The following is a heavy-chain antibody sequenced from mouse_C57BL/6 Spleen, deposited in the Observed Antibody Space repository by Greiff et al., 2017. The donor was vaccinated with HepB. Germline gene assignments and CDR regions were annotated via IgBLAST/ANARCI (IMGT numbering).Heavy chain of an antibody. J-gene: IGHJ3*01. Sequence: EVQVVESGPGLVKPSQSLSLTCSVTGYSITSGYYWNWIRQFPGNKLEWMGYISYDGSNNYNPSLKNRISITRDTSKNQFFLKLNSVTTEDTATYYCARDDYDYDWFAYWGQGTLVTVSA. CDR1: GYSITSGYY. V-gene: IGHV3-6*01. CDR3: ARDDYDYDWFAY. CDR2: ISYDGSN. D-gene: IGHD2-4*01.